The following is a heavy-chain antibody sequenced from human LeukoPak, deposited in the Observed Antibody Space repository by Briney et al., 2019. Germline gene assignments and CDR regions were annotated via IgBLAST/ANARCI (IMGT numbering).Heavy chain of an antibody. CDR1: GYTFTDYY. CDR2: INPNSGGR. Sequence: ASVKVSCKASGYTFTDYYMHWVRQAPGQGLEWMGWINPNSGGRNYAQTFQGRVTMTRDTSISTAYMELSRLRSDDTAVYYCAVTTVTTDDYWGQGTLATVSS. D-gene: IGHD4-17*01. J-gene: IGHJ4*02. V-gene: IGHV1-2*02. CDR3: AVTTVTTDDY.